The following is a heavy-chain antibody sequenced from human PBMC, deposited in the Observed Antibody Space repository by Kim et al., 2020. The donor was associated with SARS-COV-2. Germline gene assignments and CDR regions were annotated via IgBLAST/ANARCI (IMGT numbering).Heavy chain of an antibody. J-gene: IGHJ6*02. V-gene: IGHV1-69*13. CDR1: GGTFSSYA. Sequence: SVKVSCKASGGTFSSYAISWVRQAPGQGLEWMGGIIPIFGTANYAQKFQGRVTITADESTSTAYMELSSLRSEDTAVYYCARSKSGYDLYYYYGMDVWGQGTTVTVSS. CDR2: IIPIFGTA. CDR3: ARSKSGYDLYYYYGMDV. D-gene: IGHD5-12*01.